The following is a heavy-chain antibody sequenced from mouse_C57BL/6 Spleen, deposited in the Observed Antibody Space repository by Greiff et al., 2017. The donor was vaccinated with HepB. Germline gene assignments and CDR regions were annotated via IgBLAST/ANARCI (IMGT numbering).Heavy chain of an antibody. CDR2: INPSTGGT. V-gene: IGHV1-42*01. CDR1: GYSFTGYY. Sequence: EVQLQQSGPELVKPGASVKISCKASGYSFTGYYMNWVKQSPEKSLEWIGEINPSTGGTTYNQKFKAKATLTVDKSSSTAYMQLKSLTSEDSAVYYCARTPAAMDYWGQGTSVTVSS. CDR3: ARTPAAMDY. J-gene: IGHJ4*01.